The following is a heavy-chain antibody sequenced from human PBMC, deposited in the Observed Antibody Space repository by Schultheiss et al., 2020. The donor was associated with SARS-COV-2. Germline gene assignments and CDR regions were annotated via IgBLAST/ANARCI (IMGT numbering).Heavy chain of an antibody. CDR1: GYTFTSYY. J-gene: IGHJ4*02. Sequence: ASVKVSCKASGYTFTSYYMHWVRQAPGQGLEWMGWINPNSGGTNYAQKFQGRVTMTRDTSISTAYMELRSLRSDDTAVYYCARRFYTYYYDSSGYYYFDYWGQGTLVTVSS. CDR2: INPNSGGT. D-gene: IGHD3-22*01. CDR3: ARRFYTYYYDSSGYYYFDY. V-gene: IGHV1-2*02.